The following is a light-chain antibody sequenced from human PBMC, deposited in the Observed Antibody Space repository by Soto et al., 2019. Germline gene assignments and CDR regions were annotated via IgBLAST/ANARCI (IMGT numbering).Light chain of an antibody. V-gene: IGKV1-16*02. J-gene: IGKJ5*01. CDR2: AAS. CDR1: QDISNY. Sequence: DIQMTQSPSSLSASVGDRVTITCRASQDISNYLAWFQQKPGKAPKRLIYAASSLQSGVPSKFSGSGSGTDFTLSISSLQPEDSATYFCQQYKAYPVTFGQGTRLEIK. CDR3: QQYKAYPVT.